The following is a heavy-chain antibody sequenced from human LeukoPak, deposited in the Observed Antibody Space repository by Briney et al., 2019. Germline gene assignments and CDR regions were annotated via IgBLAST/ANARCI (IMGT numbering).Heavy chain of an antibody. J-gene: IGHJ3*02. CDR3: ARAGLAYYYDSSGIPTPLGAFDI. CDR2: IKQDGSEK. Sequence: GGSLRLSCAASGFTFSSYWMSWVRQAPGKGLEWVANIKQDGSEKYYVDSVKGRFTISRDNAKNSLYLQMNSLRAEDTAVYYCARAGLAYYYDSSGIPTPLGAFDIWGQGTMVTVSS. V-gene: IGHV3-7*01. D-gene: IGHD3-22*01. CDR1: GFTFSSYW.